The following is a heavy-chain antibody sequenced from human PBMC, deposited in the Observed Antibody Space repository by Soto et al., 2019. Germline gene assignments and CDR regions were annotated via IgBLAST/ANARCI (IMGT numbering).Heavy chain of an antibody. CDR1: GGSISSGDYY. CDR2: IYYSGST. J-gene: IGHJ4*02. D-gene: IGHD6-6*01. CDR3: ARVVAARWTPVDY. V-gene: IGHV4-30-4*01. Sequence: PSETLSLTCTVSGGSISSGDYYWSWIRQPPGKGLEWIGYIYYSGSTYYNPSLKSRVTISVDTSKNQFSLKLSSVTAADTAVYYCARVVAARWTPVDYWGQGTLVTVSS.